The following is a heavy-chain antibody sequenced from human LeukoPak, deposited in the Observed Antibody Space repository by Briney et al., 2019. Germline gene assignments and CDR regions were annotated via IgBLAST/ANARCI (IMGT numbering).Heavy chain of an antibody. CDR3: ATVPAAMPYFDY. V-gene: IGHV3-21*01. CDR2: ISSSSSYI. CDR1: RFSISSYW. Sequence: GGSLRLSCAASRFSISSYWMSWVRQAPGKGLEWVSSISSSSSYIYYADSVKGRFTISRDNAKNSLYLQMNSLRAEDTAVYYCATVPAAMPYFDYWGQGTLVTVSS. J-gene: IGHJ4*02. D-gene: IGHD2-2*01.